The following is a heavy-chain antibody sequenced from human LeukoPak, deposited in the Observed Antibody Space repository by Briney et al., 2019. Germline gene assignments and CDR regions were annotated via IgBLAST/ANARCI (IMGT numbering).Heavy chain of an antibody. J-gene: IGHJ4*02. CDR3: ARDRSGIGYCSSTSCYTPVLFDY. V-gene: IGHV4-61*02. CDR2: IYTSGST. D-gene: IGHD2-2*02. CDR1: GGSISSGSYY. Sequence: PSQTLSLTCTVSGGSISSGSYYWSWIRQPAGKGLEWIGRIYTSGSTNYNPSLKSRVTISVGTSKTQFSLKLSSVTAADTAVYYCARDRSGIGYCSSTSCYTPVLFDYWGQGTLVTVSS.